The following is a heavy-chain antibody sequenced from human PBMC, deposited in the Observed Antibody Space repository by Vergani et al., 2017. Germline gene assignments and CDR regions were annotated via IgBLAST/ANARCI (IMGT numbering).Heavy chain of an antibody. J-gene: IGHJ6*02. CDR1: GGSISSGDYY. V-gene: IGHV4-30-4*08. D-gene: IGHD3-10*01. CDR3: ARDRRFGELSTDYYYYGMDV. Sequence: QVQLQESGPGLVKPSQTLSLTCTVSGGSISSGDYYWSWIRQPPGKGLEWIGYIYYSGSTYYNPSLKSRVTISVDTSKNQFSLKLSPVTAADTAVYYCARDRRFGELSTDYYYYGMDVWGQGTTVTVSS. CDR2: IYYSGST.